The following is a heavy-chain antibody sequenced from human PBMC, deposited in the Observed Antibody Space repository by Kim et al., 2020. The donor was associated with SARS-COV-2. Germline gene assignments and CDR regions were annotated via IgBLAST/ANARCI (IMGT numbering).Heavy chain of an antibody. CDR3: ARALVSRIAARSEGLRRYGMDV. J-gene: IGHJ6*02. Sequence: SQTLSLTCAISGDSVSSNSAAWNWIRQSPSRGLEWLGRTYYRSKWYNDYAVSVKSRITINPDTSKNQFSLQLNSVTPEDTAVYYCARALVSRIAARSEGLRRYGMDVWGQGTTVTVSS. CDR1: GDSVSSNSAA. D-gene: IGHD6-6*01. CDR2: TYYRSKWYN. V-gene: IGHV6-1*01.